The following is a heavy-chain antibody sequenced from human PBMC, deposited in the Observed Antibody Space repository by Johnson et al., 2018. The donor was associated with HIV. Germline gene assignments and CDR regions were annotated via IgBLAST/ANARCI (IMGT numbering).Heavy chain of an antibody. CDR3: ASALCTWGAFDI. D-gene: IGHD2-8*01. J-gene: IGHJ3*02. V-gene: IGHV3-30*04. CDR1: GFTFSGYP. CDR2: ISYDGSNK. Sequence: QVQLVESGGGVVQPGRSLRLSCAASGFTFSGYPMHWVRQAPGKGLEWVAVISYDGSNKYYADSVKGRFTISRDNSKNTLYLQMNSLRAEDTAVYYCASALCTWGAFDIWGQGTMVTVSS.